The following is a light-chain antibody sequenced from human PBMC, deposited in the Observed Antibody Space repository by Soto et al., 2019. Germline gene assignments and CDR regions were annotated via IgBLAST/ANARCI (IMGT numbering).Light chain of an antibody. CDR1: SNDVGGYNL. J-gene: IGLJ3*02. V-gene: IGLV2-23*02. Sequence: QSVLTQPASVSGSPGQSITISCTGTSNDVGGYNLVSWFQQHPGKAPKLMISEVNKRLSGVSNRFSGSKSANTASLTISGLQAEDEADYYCCSHVGGSSPQWVFGGGTKVTVL. CDR2: EVN. CDR3: CSHVGGSSPQWV.